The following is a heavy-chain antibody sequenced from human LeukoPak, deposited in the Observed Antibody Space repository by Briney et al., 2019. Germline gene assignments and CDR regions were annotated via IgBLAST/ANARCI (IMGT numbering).Heavy chain of an antibody. CDR3: ARDPRTVRI. J-gene: IGHJ4*02. V-gene: IGHV3-66*01. CDR1: GFTVSSNY. Sequence: GGSLRLSCAASGFTVSSNYMNWVRQAPGKGLEWVSVIYSGGNTYYADSVKGRFAISRDNAKNLLYLQMDSLRVEDTAIYYCARDPRTVRIWGQGTLVTVSS. CDR2: IYSGGNT. D-gene: IGHD1-1*01.